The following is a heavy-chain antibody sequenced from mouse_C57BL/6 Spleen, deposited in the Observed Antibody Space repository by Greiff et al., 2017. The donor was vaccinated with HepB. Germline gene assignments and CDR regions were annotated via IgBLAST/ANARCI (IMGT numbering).Heavy chain of an antibody. CDR2: IWTGGGT. Sequence: LQESGPGLVAPSQSLSITCTVSGFSLTSYAISWVRQPPGKGLEWLGVIWTGGGTNYNSALKSRLSISKDNSKSQVFLKMNSLQTDDTARYYCASHYGSSYEWYFDVWGTGTTVTVSS. J-gene: IGHJ1*03. CDR3: ASHYGSSYEWYFDV. V-gene: IGHV2-9-1*01. D-gene: IGHD1-1*01. CDR1: GFSLTSYA.